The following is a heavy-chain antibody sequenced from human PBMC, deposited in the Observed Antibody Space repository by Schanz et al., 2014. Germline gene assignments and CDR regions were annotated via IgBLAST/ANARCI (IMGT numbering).Heavy chain of an antibody. V-gene: IGHV4-59*01. Sequence: QVQLQASGPGLVKPSVTLSLTCTVSGGSMSGSHWIWIRQPPGRGLEWIGHIYYSGGTHYNPSLESRVTISIDMSKSQFSLTLSTVIAADTAIYFCARGAAAGIYNWFDPWGQGTQVIVSS. J-gene: IGHJ5*02. CDR1: GGSMSGSH. D-gene: IGHD6-13*01. CDR2: IYYSGGT. CDR3: ARGAAAGIYNWFDP.